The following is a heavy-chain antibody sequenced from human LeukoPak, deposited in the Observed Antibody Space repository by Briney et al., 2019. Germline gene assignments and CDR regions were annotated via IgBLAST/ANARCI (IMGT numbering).Heavy chain of an antibody. J-gene: IGHJ1*01. CDR3: ARRWAPGYYCSSTSCTPQYFQH. Sequence: SETLSLTCAVYGGSFSGYYWSWIRQPPGKGLEWIGEINHSGSTNYNPSLKSRVTISVDTSKNQFSLKLSSVTAADTAVYYCARRWAPGYYCSSTSCTPQYFQHWGQGTLVTVSS. CDR1: GGSFSGYY. CDR2: INHSGST. V-gene: IGHV4-34*01. D-gene: IGHD2-2*01.